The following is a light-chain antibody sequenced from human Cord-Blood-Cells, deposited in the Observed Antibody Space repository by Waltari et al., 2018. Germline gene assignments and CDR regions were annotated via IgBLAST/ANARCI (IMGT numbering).Light chain of an antibody. V-gene: IGLV3-19*01. CDR3: NSRDSSGNHLV. J-gene: IGLJ2*01. Sequence: SSELTQDPAVSVALGQTVRITCHGDSLRSYYASWYQQKPGQAPVHVIYGKNNRPSGIPDRFSDSSSGNTASLTITGAQAEDEADYYCNSRDSSGNHLVFGGGTKLTVL. CDR1: SLRSYY. CDR2: GKN.